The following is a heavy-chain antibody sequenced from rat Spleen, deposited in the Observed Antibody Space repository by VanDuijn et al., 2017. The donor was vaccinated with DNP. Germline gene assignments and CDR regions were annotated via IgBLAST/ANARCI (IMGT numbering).Heavy chain of an antibody. CDR1: GFTFSNYG. V-gene: IGHV5-19*01. D-gene: IGHD4-3*01. Sequence: EVQLVESGGDLVQPGRSLKVSCAASGFTFSNYGMHWIRQAPTKGLEWVASISTSGGITYYRDSVKGRFTVSRDNAQNTLYLQMNKLGSEDTAIYYCVREELGVDYWGQGVMVTVSS. CDR3: VREELGVDY. J-gene: IGHJ2*01. CDR2: ISTSGGIT.